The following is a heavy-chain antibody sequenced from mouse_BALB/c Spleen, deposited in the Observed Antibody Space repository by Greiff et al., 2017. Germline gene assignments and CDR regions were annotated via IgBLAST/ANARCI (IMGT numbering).Heavy chain of an antibody. CDR2: IWGGGST. Sequence: VMLVESGPGLVAPSQSLSITCTVSGFSLSRYSVHWVRQPPGKGLEWLGMIWGGGSTDYNSALKSRLSISKDNSKSQVFLKMNSLQTDDTAMYYCARIYYYGSGAMDYWGQGTSVTVSS. CDR3: ARIYYYGSGAMDY. V-gene: IGHV2-6-4*01. J-gene: IGHJ4*01. D-gene: IGHD1-1*01. CDR1: GFSLSRYS.